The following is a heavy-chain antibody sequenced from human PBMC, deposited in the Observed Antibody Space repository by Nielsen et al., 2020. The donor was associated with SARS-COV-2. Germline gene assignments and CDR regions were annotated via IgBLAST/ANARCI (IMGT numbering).Heavy chain of an antibody. Sequence: SETLSLTCTVSGGSISSSSYYWGWIRQPPGKGLEWIGSIYYSGSTYYNPSLKSRVTISVDTSKNQFSLKLSSVTAADTAVYYCARHREVPAARGWGDNWFDPWGQGTLVTVSS. CDR1: GGSISSSSYY. CDR2: IYYSGST. J-gene: IGHJ5*02. V-gene: IGHV4-39*01. D-gene: IGHD2-2*01. CDR3: ARHREVPAARGWGDNWFDP.